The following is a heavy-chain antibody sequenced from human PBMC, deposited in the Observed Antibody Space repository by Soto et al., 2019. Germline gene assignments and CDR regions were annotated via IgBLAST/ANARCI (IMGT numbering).Heavy chain of an antibody. D-gene: IGHD4-17*01. CDR1: GFTFSSYG. J-gene: IGHJ4*02. Sequence: GGSLRLSCAASGFTFSSYGMHWVRQAPGKGLEWVAVISYDGNNKYYADSVKGRFTISRDNFKNTLYLQMDSLRAEDTAMYYCAKDHLETTVTTPSYWGQGTLVTVS. V-gene: IGHV3-30*18. CDR2: ISYDGNNK. CDR3: AKDHLETTVTTPSY.